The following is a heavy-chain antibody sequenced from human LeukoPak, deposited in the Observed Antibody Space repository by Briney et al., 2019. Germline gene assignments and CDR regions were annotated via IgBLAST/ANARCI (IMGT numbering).Heavy chain of an antibody. J-gene: IGHJ5*02. CDR1: GFTFSSYS. CDR3: ARGLDCSSTSCRSLGWFDP. D-gene: IGHD2-2*01. V-gene: IGHV3-48*02. Sequence: GGSLRLSCAASGFTFSSYSMNWVRQAPGKGLEWVSYISSSSSTIYYADSVKGRFPISRDNAKNSLYLQMNSLRDEDTAVYYCARGLDCSSTSCRSLGWFDPWGQGTLVTVSS. CDR2: ISSSSSTI.